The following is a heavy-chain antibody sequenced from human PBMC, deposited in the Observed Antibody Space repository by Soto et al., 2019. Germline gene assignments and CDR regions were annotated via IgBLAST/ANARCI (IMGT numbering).Heavy chain of an antibody. J-gene: IGHJ4*03. CDR3: ARGRCGGSRCYLQYDGXDI. V-gene: IGHV3-21*01. CDR1: GFSSSNHH. D-gene: IGHD2-15*01. CDR2: IHEISSHI. Sequence: GGSLRLSCAASGFSSSNHHMNWVRQAPGKGLEWVSSIHEISSHIYYADSVKGRFTISRDSARNSVFLQMSSLRAEDTAVYYCARGRCGGSRCYLQYDGXDIWGQGTLVTVSS.